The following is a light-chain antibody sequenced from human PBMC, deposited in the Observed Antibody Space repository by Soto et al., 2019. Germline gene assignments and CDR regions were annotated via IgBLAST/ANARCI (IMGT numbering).Light chain of an antibody. V-gene: IGKV3-20*01. J-gene: IGKJ5*01. CDR2: AAS. Sequence: EIVLTQSPGTLSLSPGERATLSCRASQSVRSNYLAWYQQKPGQAPRLLIYAASSRATGIPDRFGGSGSGTDFTLDISRLEPEDFAVYYYQQYGLPPITFGQGTRLAIK. CDR1: QSVRSNY. CDR3: QQYGLPPIT.